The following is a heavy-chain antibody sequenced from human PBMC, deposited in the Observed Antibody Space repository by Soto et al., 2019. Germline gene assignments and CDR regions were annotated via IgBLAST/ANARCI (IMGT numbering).Heavy chain of an antibody. D-gene: IGHD3-9*01. CDR2: IIPIFGTA. V-gene: IGHV1-69*13. CDR3: ARLYYDILTGSHP. J-gene: IGHJ5*02. Sequence: ASVKVSCKASGGTFSSYAISWVRQAPGQGLEWMGGIIPIFGTANYAQKFQGRVTITADESTSTAYMELSSLRSEDTAVYYCARLYYDILTGSHPWGQGTLVTVSS. CDR1: GGTFSSYA.